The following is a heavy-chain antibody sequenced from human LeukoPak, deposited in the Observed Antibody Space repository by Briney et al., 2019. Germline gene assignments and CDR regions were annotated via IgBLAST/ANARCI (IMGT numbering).Heavy chain of an antibody. D-gene: IGHD3-3*01. Sequence: GGSLRLSCAASGFTFSSYGMHWVRQAPGKGLEWVAVIWYDGSNKYYADSVKGRFTISRDNSKNTLYLQMNSLRAEDTAVYYCARDPDFYYFDYWGQGTLVTVSS. CDR1: GFTFSSYG. V-gene: IGHV3-33*01. CDR3: ARDPDFYYFDY. J-gene: IGHJ4*02. CDR2: IWYDGSNK.